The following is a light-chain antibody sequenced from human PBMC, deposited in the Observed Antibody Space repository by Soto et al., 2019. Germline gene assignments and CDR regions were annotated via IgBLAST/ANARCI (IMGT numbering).Light chain of an antibody. Sequence: EIVMTQSPATLSVSPGESATLSCRASQSISSSKLAWYQQKPGQAPRLLIYGASNWATGIPARFSGSGSGTEFTLTTSSLQSEDFAVYYCQQYDYWPRTFGQGTKVDIK. CDR1: QSISSS. CDR2: GAS. V-gene: IGKV3-15*01. CDR3: QQYDYWPRT. J-gene: IGKJ1*01.